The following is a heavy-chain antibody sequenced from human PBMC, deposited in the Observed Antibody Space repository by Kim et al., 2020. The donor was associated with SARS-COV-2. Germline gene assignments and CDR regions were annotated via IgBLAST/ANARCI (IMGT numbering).Heavy chain of an antibody. CDR3: VRNVRNYGAVL. CDR1: GFTFSDYA. CDR2: TTCYGDDS. V-gene: IGHV3-64D*06. Sequence: GGSLRLSCAVSGFTFSDYAIHWVRRAPGKRLEYVSATTCYGDDSFYAESVEGRFTISRDNSKNTLYLQMNSLRLEDTSVYYCVRNVRNYGAVLWGQGTLVIVSS. J-gene: IGHJ4*02. D-gene: IGHD3-10*01.